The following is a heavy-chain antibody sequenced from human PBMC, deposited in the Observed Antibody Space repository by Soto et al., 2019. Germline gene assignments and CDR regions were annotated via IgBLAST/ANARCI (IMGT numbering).Heavy chain of an antibody. CDR2: ISNSGGSI. J-gene: IGHJ5*02. D-gene: IGHD6-19*01. V-gene: IGHV3-48*03. Sequence: PGGSLRLSCAASGFTFSSYEMNWVRQAPGKGLEWISYISNSGGSIYYADSVKGRFSISRDNAKNSLYLQMNSLRAEDTAVYYCARLFSSGWYNWFDPWGQGTLVTVSS. CDR1: GFTFSSYE. CDR3: ARLFSSGWYNWFDP.